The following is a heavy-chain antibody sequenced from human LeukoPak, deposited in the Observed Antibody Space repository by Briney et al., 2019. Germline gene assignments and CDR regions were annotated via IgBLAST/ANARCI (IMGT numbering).Heavy chain of an antibody. CDR1: GYTFTGYY. J-gene: IGHJ4*02. D-gene: IGHD3-22*01. CDR2: INPNSGGT. V-gene: IGHV1-2*02. CDR3: AVRGYYYDSSGQYYFDY. Sequence: ASVKVSCKASGYTFTGYYMHWVRQAPGQGLEWMGWINPNSGGTNYAQKFQGRVTMTRDTSISTAYMELSRLRSDDTAVYYCAVRGYYYDSSGQYYFDYWGQGTLATVSS.